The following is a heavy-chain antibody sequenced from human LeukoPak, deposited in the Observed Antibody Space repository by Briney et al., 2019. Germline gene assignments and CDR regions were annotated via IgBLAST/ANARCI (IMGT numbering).Heavy chain of an antibody. CDR2: INSDGSST. J-gene: IGHJ3*02. CDR3: VLDLFSSFAFDI. Sequence: LPGGALRLSCAASGFTFSRYWMHWVRQAPGKGLLWVSRINSDGSSTYYADSVKGRFTTSRDNAKNALHLQMNSLTAEDTAVYYCVLDLFSSFAFDIWGQGTMVTVSS. D-gene: IGHD3/OR15-3a*01. V-gene: IGHV3-74*01. CDR1: GFTFSRYW.